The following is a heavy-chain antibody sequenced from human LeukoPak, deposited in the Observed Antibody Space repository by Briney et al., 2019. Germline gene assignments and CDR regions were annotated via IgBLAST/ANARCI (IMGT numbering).Heavy chain of an antibody. CDR2: ISGNSGYI. Sequence: NPGGSLRLSCAASGFTFNDYYMSWIRQAPGKGLEWISYISGNSGYIYYADSLRGRLTISRDNAKNSLYLQISTLRAEDTAVYYCARARVKLYNDYNWDFWGRGTLVTVSS. V-gene: IGHV3-11*01. D-gene: IGHD1-20*01. J-gene: IGHJ2*01. CDR1: GFTFNDYY. CDR3: ARARVKLYNDYNWDF.